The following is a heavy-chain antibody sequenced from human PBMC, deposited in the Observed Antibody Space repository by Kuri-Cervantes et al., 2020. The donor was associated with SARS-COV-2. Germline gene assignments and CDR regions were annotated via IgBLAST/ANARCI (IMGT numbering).Heavy chain of an antibody. D-gene: IGHD1-1*01. CDR2: IIPIFGTA. CDR1: GGTFSSYA. CDR3: ARDSGDWNPDGFDI. V-gene: IGHV1-69*13. Sequence: SVKVSCKASGGTFSSYAISWVRQAPGQGLEWMGGIIPIFGTANYAQKFQGRVTITADESTSTAYMELSSLRSEDSAVYYCARDSGDWNPDGFDIWGQGTIVTVSS. J-gene: IGHJ3*02.